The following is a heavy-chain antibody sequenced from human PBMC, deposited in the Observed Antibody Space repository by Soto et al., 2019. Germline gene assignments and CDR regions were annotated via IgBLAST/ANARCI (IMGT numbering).Heavy chain of an antibody. CDR3: ATLSTGYYYYGMDV. CDR2: INHSGST. Sequence: SETLSLTCAVYGGSFSGYYWSWIRQPPGKGLEWIGEINHSGSTNYNPSLKSRVTISVDTSKNQFSLKLSSVTAADTAVYYCATLSTGYYYYGMDVWGQGTTVTVSS. J-gene: IGHJ6*02. D-gene: IGHD4-4*01. V-gene: IGHV4-34*01. CDR1: GGSFSGYY.